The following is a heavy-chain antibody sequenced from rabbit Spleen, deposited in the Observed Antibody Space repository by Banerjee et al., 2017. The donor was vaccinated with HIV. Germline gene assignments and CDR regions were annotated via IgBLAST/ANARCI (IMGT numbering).Heavy chain of an antibody. CDR1: GVSLNDKDV. Sequence: QEQLEESGGGLVRPEGSLTLTCKASGVSLNDKDVMCWVRQAPGKGLEWIACINIVTGKSVYASWATGRFTMSRTSSTTVTLRIAGLTAADTATYFCVRDTWHFKLWGPGTLVTVS. CDR3: VRDTWHFKL. V-gene: IGHV1S45*01. D-gene: IGHD3-1*01. J-gene: IGHJ4*01. CDR2: INIVTGKS.